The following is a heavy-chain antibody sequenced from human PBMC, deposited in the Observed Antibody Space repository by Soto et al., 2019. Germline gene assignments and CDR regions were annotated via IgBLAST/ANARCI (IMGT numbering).Heavy chain of an antibody. CDR3: ARGPQY. Sequence: SETLSLTCTVSGGSISSGGYYWSWIRQHPGKGLEWVGEIYHNGTTNYNPSFKSRLTISVDTSRNQFSLNLNPVTARDTATYFCARGPQYWGPGKLVTVSS. J-gene: IGHJ4*02. V-gene: IGHV4-39*07. CDR2: IYHNGTT. CDR1: GGSISSGGYY.